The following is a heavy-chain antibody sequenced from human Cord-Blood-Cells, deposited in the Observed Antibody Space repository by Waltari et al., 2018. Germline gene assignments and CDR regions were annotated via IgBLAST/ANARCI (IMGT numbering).Heavy chain of an antibody. CDR3: ARVTIFGVVIKYYFDY. CDR2: IIPIVGTA. D-gene: IGHD3-3*01. V-gene: IGHV1-69*01. Sequence: QVQLVQCGAEVKKPGSSVKVSCKASGGTLSSYAISRERQDPGQGLEWMGGIIPIVGTANYAQKFQGRVTMTADESTSTAYMELSSLRSEDTAVYYCARVTIFGVVIKYYFDYWGQGTLVTVSS. CDR1: GGTLSSYA. J-gene: IGHJ4*02.